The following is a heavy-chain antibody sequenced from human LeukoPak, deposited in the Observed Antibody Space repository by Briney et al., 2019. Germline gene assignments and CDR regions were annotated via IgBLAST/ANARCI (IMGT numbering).Heavy chain of an antibody. CDR2: IYSGGST. D-gene: IGHD3-22*01. CDR1: GFTVSSNY. Sequence: SGGSLRLSCAASGFTVSSNYMSWVCQAPGKGLEWVSVIYSGGSTYYADSVKGRFTISRDNSKNTLYLQMNSLRAEDTAVYYCAILYDSSGYYAFDIWGQGTMVTVSS. CDR3: AILYDSSGYYAFDI. V-gene: IGHV3-53*01. J-gene: IGHJ3*02.